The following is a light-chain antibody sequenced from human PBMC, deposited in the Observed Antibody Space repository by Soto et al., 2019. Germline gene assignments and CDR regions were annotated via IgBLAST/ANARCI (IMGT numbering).Light chain of an antibody. CDR1: QSVSSTY. V-gene: IGKV3-20*01. Sequence: EMVLTQSPGTLSLSPGERVTLSGRARQSVSSTYLAWYQQKPGQAPRLLIYGAYRRSTDIPGRFSGSGSGTDFTLTISRLKTEDFAVYYCHQYGRSPLTFGGGNKVEIK. CDR2: GAY. J-gene: IGKJ4*01. CDR3: HQYGRSPLT.